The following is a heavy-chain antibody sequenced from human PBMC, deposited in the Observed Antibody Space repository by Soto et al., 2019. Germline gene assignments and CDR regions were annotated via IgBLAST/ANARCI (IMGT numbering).Heavy chain of an antibody. Sequence: SETLSLTCTVSGDSISSGGYYWSWIRQHPGKGLDWIGHIYYSGTTYYNPSLKSRVTISVDTSKNHFSLNLSSVTAADTAVYYCAKPGTETTFGHWFDPWGQGTLVTV. CDR3: AKPGTETTFGHWFDP. CDR1: GDSISSGGYY. CDR2: IYYSGTT. J-gene: IGHJ5*02. D-gene: IGHD3-16*01. V-gene: IGHV4-31*03.